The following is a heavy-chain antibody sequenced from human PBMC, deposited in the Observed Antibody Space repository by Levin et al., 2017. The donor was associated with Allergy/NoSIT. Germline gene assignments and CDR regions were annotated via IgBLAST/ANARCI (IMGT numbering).Heavy chain of an antibody. V-gene: IGHV3-30*18. CDR1: GFTFSSYG. D-gene: IGHD2-8*01. J-gene: IGHJ4*02. CDR2: ISYDGSNK. Sequence: PGGSLRLSCAASGFTFSSYGMHWVRQAPGKGLEWVAVISYDGSNKYYADSVKGRFTISRDNSKNTLYLQMNSLRAEDTAVYYCAKDPKIGDHIVLMVYAIRGLNFDYWGQGTLVTVSS. CDR3: AKDPKIGDHIVLMVYAIRGLNFDY.